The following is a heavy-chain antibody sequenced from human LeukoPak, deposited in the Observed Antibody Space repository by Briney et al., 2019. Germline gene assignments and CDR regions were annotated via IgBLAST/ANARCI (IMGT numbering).Heavy chain of an antibody. Sequence: GGSLRLSCAASGFTFSNAWMSWVRQAPGKGLEWVGRIKSKTDGGTTDYAAPVKGRFTISRDDSKNTLYLQMNSLKTEDTAVYYCTTGSVGFYGDYVGFDYWGQGTLVTVSS. CDR2: IKSKTDGGTT. D-gene: IGHD4-17*01. J-gene: IGHJ4*02. CDR1: GFTFSNAW. V-gene: IGHV3-15*01. CDR3: TTGSVGFYGDYVGFDY.